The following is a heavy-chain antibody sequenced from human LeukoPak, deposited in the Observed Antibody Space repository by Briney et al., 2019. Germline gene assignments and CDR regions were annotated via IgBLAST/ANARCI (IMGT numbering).Heavy chain of an antibody. V-gene: IGHV3-48*04. CDR3: ARDKVGTGYYFDY. D-gene: IGHD1-1*01. CDR1: EFTFINYG. Sequence: GGSLRLSCVASEFTFINYGMNWVRQSPGKGREWVSYISGRSSSIYYADSVKGRFTISRDNAKDSVYLHMNSLRAEDTAVYFCARDKVGTGYYFDYWGQGTLVTVSS. CDR2: ISGRSSSI. J-gene: IGHJ4*02.